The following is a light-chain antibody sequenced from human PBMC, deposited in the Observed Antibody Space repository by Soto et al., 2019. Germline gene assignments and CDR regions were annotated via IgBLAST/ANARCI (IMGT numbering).Light chain of an antibody. CDR2: EVS. CDR3: TSYTTSSTYV. J-gene: IGLJ1*01. Sequence: QSVLTQPASVSGSPGQSITISCTGTSSDVGNYFYVFWFQQHPGKAPKLIISEVSNRPSGVSSRFSGSKSGNTASLTISGLQAEDEAHYYCTSYTTSSTYVFGTGTKVTV. V-gene: IGLV2-14*01. CDR1: SSDVGNYFY.